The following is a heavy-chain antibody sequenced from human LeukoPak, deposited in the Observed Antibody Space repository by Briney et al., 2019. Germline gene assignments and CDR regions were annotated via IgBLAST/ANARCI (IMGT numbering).Heavy chain of an antibody. Sequence: GASVKVSCKASGYTVTSYGISWVRQAPGQGIEWMGWISAYNGNTNYAQKLQGRVIMTTDTSTSTTYMELRSLRSDDTAVYYCARRGVPAATNYFDYCGQGTLVTVSS. CDR3: ARRGVPAATNYFDY. CDR1: GYTVTSYG. CDR2: ISAYNGNT. D-gene: IGHD2-2*01. V-gene: IGHV1-18*04. J-gene: IGHJ4*02.